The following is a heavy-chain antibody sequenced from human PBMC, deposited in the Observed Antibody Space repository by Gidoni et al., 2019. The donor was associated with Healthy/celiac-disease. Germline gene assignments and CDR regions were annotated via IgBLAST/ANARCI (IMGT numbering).Heavy chain of an antibody. V-gene: IGHV4-31*03. CDR1: GGSISSGGYY. J-gene: IGHJ4*02. Sequence: QVQLQESGPGLVKPSQTLSLTCTVSGGSISSGGYYWSWIRQHPGKGLEWIGYTYYSGSTYYNPSLKSRVTISVDTSKNQFSLKLSSVTAADTAVYYCARVGDKHYDFWSGYLFDYWGQGTLVTVSS. D-gene: IGHD3-3*01. CDR2: TYYSGST. CDR3: ARVGDKHYDFWSGYLFDY.